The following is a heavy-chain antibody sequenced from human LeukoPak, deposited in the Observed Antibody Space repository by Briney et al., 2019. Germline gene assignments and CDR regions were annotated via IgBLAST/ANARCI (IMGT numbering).Heavy chain of an antibody. CDR2: INAYNGNT. V-gene: IGHV1-18*04. Sequence: ASVKLSCKASGYTFTSYGISRVRQAPGQGLEWMGWINAYNGNTNYAQKLQGRVTMTTDTSTSTAYMELRSLRSDDTAVYYCARAAVAQGPIDYWGQGTLVTVSS. D-gene: IGHD6-19*01. J-gene: IGHJ4*02. CDR3: ARAAVAQGPIDY. CDR1: GYTFTSYG.